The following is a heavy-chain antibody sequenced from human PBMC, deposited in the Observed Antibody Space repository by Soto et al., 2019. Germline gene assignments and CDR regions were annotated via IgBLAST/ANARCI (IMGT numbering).Heavy chain of an antibody. CDR3: ARNYDFWSGYYSSTQYYFDY. V-gene: IGHV1-2*04. CDR1: GYTFTGYY. J-gene: IGHJ4*02. Sequence: ASVKVSCKASGYTFTGYYMHWVRQAPGQGLGWMGWINPNSGGTNYAQKFQGWVTMTRDTSISTAYMELSRLRSDDTAVYYCARNYDFWSGYYSSTQYYFDYWGQGTLVTVSS. CDR2: INPNSGGT. D-gene: IGHD3-3*01.